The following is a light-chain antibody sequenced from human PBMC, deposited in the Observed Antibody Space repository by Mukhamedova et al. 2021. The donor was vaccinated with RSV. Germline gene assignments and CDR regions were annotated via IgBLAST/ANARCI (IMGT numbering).Light chain of an antibody. V-gene: IGKV1-5*03. J-gene: IGKJ2*01. CDR3: QEYNSYPYT. Sequence: WYQRRVHGQAPKLLIYKASSLESGVPSRFSGSGSGTEFTLTISSLQPDDFATYYCQEYNSYPYTFGQGTKLEIK. CDR2: KAS.